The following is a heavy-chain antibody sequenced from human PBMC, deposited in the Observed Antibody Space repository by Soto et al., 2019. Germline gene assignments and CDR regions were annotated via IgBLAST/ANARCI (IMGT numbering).Heavy chain of an antibody. J-gene: IGHJ4*02. D-gene: IGHD6-19*01. CDR1: GYTFISYD. CDR3: ARERTVAGFDY. Sequence: QGPLVKSGARVKKPRASVKVSCKAYGYTFISYDINWVRQATGQGLEWMGWMKPNSGKTGYEQKFRGRVTMARNTSISTAYIELSSLRSEHSAVYYCARERTVAGFDYWGQGTLVYVSS. CDR2: MKPNSGKT. V-gene: IGHV1-8*01.